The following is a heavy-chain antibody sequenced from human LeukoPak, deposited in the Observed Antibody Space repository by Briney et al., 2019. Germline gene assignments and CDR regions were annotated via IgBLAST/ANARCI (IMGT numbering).Heavy chain of an antibody. CDR3: ARDLTMMSYYMDV. D-gene: IGHD3-22*01. CDR1: GFTFSSYS. V-gene: IGHV3-48*04. J-gene: IGHJ6*03. CDR2: ISSSSSTI. Sequence: GGSLRLSCAASGFTFSSYSMNWVRQAPGKGLEWVSYISSSSSTIYYADSVKGRFTISRDNAKNSLYLQMNSLRAEDTAVYYCARDLTMMSYYMDVWGKGTTVPVSS.